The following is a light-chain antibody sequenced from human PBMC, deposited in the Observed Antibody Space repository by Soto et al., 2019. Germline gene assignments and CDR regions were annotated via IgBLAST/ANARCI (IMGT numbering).Light chain of an antibody. CDR3: QQYHNWPPFT. J-gene: IGKJ2*01. CDR1: QSVSSN. V-gene: IGKV3-15*01. CDR2: SAS. Sequence: EIVMTQSPATLSVSPGERVTLSCRASQSVSSNLAWYQQKPGQAPRLLIYSASTRATGIPARCSGSGSGTEFTLTISSLQSEDFAVYYCQQYHNWPPFTFGQGTKLEIK.